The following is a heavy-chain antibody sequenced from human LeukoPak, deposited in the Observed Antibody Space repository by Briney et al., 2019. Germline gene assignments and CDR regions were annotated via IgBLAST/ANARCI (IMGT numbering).Heavy chain of an antibody. CDR1: GGSFSGYY. D-gene: IGHD2-8*02. J-gene: IGHJ4*02. V-gene: IGHV4-34*01. Sequence: NPSETLSLTCAVYGGSFSGYYWSWIRQPPGKGLEWIGEINHSGSTNYNPSLKSRVAISVDTSKNQFSLKLSSVTAADTAVHYCARVKWYKLLDYWGQGTLVTVSS. CDR2: INHSGST. CDR3: ARVKWYKLLDY.